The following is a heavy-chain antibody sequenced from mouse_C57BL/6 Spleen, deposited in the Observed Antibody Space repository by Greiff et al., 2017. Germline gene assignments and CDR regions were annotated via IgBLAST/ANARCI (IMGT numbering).Heavy chain of an antibody. J-gene: IGHJ3*01. Sequence: QVHVKQPGAELVKPGASVKLSCKASGYTFTSYWMHWVKQRPGQGLEWIGMIHPNSGSTNYNEKFKSKATLTVDKSSSTAYMQLSSLTSEDSAVYYCAREGLTGIFAYWGQGTLVTVSA. CDR2: IHPNSGST. CDR3: AREGLTGIFAY. CDR1: GYTFTSYW. D-gene: IGHD4-1*01. V-gene: IGHV1-64*01.